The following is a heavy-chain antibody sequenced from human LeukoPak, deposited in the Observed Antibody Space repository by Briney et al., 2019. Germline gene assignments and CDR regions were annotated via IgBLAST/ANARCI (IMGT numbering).Heavy chain of an antibody. CDR2: ISGDGDST. J-gene: IGHJ3*02. Sequence: HPGGSLRLSCAASGFTFDNYAMHWVRQVPEKGLEWVSLISGDGDSTYYPDSVKGRFTISRDNSKNSLYLQMNSLRTEDTALYYCAKDIGADYYYDSSGYFIWGQGTMVAVSS. CDR1: GFTFDNYA. D-gene: IGHD3-22*01. V-gene: IGHV3-43*02. CDR3: AKDIGADYYYDSSGYFI.